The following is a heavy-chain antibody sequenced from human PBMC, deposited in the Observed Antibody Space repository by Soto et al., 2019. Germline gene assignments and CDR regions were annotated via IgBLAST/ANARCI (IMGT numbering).Heavy chain of an antibody. D-gene: IGHD2-8*01. V-gene: IGHV1-46*01. CDR3: ATLNCAIGSYYGLGV. CDR2: INPSNAYT. CDR1: GYSFTSFY. Sequence: QVQLVQSGAEVRKPGASVKVSCKASGYSFTSFYIHWVRQAPGQGLEWVGIINPSNAYTNYAQKFQGRVTMTRDTSTSTVYMELSRLRSEDKAVYFCATLNCAIGSYYGLGVCGQGTTVTVSS. J-gene: IGHJ6*02.